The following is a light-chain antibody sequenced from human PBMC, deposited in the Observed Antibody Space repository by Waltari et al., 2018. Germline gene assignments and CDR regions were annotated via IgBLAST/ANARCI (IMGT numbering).Light chain of an antibody. J-gene: IGLJ1*01. Sequence: QSALTQPASLSGSPGQSITMSCTGPRNDIGQFNLVSWYQQQPGKAPKVVIYEGNKRPSGTSQRFSGYRSGNTASLTISGLQPEDEADYYCCSYTSGGTYVFGTGTRVTVL. CDR2: EGN. V-gene: IGLV2-23*01. CDR3: CSYTSGGTYV. CDR1: RNDIGQFNL.